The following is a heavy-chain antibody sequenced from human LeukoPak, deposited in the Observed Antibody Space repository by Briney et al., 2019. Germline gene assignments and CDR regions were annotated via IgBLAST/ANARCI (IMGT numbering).Heavy chain of an antibody. D-gene: IGHD3-22*01. CDR3: ARSYYYDSSDSPPDAFDI. CDR2: ISSSSSTI. J-gene: IGHJ3*02. CDR1: GFTFSSYS. V-gene: IGHV3-48*01. Sequence: PGGSLRLSCAASGFTFSSYSMNWVRQAPGKGLEWVSYISSSSSTIYYADSVKGRFTISRDNAKNSLYLQMNSLRAEDTAVYYCARSYYYDSSDSPPDAFDIWGQGTMVTVSS.